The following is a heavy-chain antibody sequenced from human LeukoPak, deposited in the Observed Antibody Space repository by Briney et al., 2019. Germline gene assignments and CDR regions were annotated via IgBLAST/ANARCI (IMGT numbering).Heavy chain of an antibody. D-gene: IGHD3-22*01. CDR3: AREKNYYDSSGYYRYFDY. CDR2: IYYSGST. J-gene: IGHJ4*02. CDR1: GGSFSGYY. V-gene: IGHV4-59*01. Sequence: SETLSLTCAVYGGSFSGYYWSWIRQPPGKGLEWIGYIYYSGSTNYNPSLKSRVTISVDTSKNQFSLKLSSVTAADTAVYYCAREKNYYDSSGYYRYFDYWGQGTLVTVSS.